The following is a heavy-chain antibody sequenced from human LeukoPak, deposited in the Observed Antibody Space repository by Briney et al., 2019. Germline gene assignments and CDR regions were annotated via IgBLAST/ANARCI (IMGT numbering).Heavy chain of an antibody. V-gene: IGHV3-23*01. CDR1: GFTFSTYA. J-gene: IGHJ1*01. CDR3: AKPGYADSQGGYLDH. D-gene: IGHD6-25*01. CDR2: ITGNGGGT. Sequence: PGGSLRLSCTASGFTFSTYAMNWVRQAPGKGLEWVSSITGNGGGTKYADSVKGRFTISRDNSKNTVYLQMNSLRAEDTAVYYCAKPGYADSQGGYLDHGGQGPLVPVSS.